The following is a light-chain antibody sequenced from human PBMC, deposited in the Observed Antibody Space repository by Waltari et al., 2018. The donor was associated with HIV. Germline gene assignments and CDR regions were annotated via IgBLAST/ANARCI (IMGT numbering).Light chain of an antibody. CDR2: KDS. CDR3: QSTDSSGTSWV. CDR1: ALPKQY. V-gene: IGLV3-25*03. Sequence: SYELTQPPSVSVSPGQTARITCSGDALPKQYAYWYQQKPGQAPVLVIYKDSERPSGIPERVSGSSSGTTVTLTISGVQAEDEADYYCQSTDSSGTSWVFGGWTKLTVL. J-gene: IGLJ3*02.